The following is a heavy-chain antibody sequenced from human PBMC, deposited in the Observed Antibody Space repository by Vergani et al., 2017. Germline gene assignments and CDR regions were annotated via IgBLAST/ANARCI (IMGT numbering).Heavy chain of an antibody. V-gene: IGHV3-7*01. CDR1: GFIFSDYV. J-gene: IGHJ5*01. CDR3: VRGGLATIYNWFDP. D-gene: IGHD5-24*01. Sequence: VQLVESGGGVVQPGKSLSLSCETSGFIFSDYVMHWVRQAPGKGLEWVANIKQDGSEDYYVDSVKGRFTITRDNAKKFIYLQMNSLRADDTAVYYCVRGGLATIYNWFDPWGQGTLVTVSS. CDR2: IKQDGSED.